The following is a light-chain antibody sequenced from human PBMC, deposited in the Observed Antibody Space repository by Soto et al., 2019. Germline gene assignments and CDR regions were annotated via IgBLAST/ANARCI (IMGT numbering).Light chain of an antibody. CDR3: SSYTSSSTWV. Sequence: QSALTQPASVSGSPGQSITISCTGTSSDVGGYNNVSWYQQHPGKAPKLMIYEDRNRPSWVSNRFSGSKSGNTASLTLSGLQADDVADYYCSSYTSSSTWVFGTGTKLTVL. CDR1: SSDVGGYNN. V-gene: IGLV2-14*01. CDR2: EDR. J-gene: IGLJ1*01.